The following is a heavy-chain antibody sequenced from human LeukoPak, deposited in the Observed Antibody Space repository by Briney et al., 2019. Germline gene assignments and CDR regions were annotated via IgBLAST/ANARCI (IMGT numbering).Heavy chain of an antibody. J-gene: IGHJ4*02. CDR3: ARGVYGGSVDY. Sequence: GGSLRLSCAASGFTFNRYWMSWVRQAPGKGLEWVANIKQDGSEKYYVDSVKGRFTISRDNSKNTLYLQMNSLRTDDTSVYHCARGVYGGSVDYWGQGTLVTVSS. D-gene: IGHD4-23*01. V-gene: IGHV3-7*04. CDR2: IKQDGSEK. CDR1: GFTFNRYW.